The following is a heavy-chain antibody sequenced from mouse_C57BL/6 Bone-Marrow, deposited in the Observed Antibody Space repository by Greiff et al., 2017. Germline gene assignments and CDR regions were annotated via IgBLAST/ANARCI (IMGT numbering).Heavy chain of an antibody. CDR3: ARRDYDYDLGAMDY. Sequence: EVKLVESGGGLVQPGGSLKLSCAASGFTFSDYYMYWVRQTPEKRLEWVAYISNGGGSTYYPDTVKGRFTISRDNAKNTLYLQMSRLKSEDTAMYYCARRDYDYDLGAMDYWGQGTSVTVSS. CDR1: GFTFSDYY. D-gene: IGHD2-4*01. J-gene: IGHJ4*01. V-gene: IGHV5-12*01. CDR2: ISNGGGST.